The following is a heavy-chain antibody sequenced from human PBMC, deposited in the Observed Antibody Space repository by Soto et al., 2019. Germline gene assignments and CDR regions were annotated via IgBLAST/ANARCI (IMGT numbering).Heavy chain of an antibody. V-gene: IGHV4-39*01. CDR1: GGSISSSSYY. CDR3: ARHPPYYDFWSGYPGWFDP. J-gene: IGHJ5*02. Sequence: QLQLQESGPGLVKPSETLSLTCTVSGGSISSSSYYWGWIRQPPGKGLEWIGSIYYSGSTYYNPSLKSRVTISVDTSKNQFSLKLSSVTAADTAVYYCARHPPYYDFWSGYPGWFDPWGQGTLVTVSS. D-gene: IGHD3-3*01. CDR2: IYYSGST.